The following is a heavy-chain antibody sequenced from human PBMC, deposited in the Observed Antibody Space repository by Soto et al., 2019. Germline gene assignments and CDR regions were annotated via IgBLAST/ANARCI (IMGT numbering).Heavy chain of an antibody. CDR3: ARVVPAADNWFGP. Sequence: SETLSLTCTVSGGSISSGGYYWSWIRQHPGKGLEWIGYIYYSGSTYYNPSLKSRVTISVDTSKNQFSLKLSSVTAADTAVYYCARVVPAADNWFGPWGQGTLVTVSS. CDR2: IYYSGST. D-gene: IGHD2-2*01. J-gene: IGHJ5*02. CDR1: GGSISSGGYY. V-gene: IGHV4-31*03.